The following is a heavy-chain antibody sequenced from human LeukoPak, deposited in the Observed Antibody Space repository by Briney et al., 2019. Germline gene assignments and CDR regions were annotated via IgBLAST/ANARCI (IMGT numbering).Heavy chain of an antibody. CDR1: GFTFSSYG. CDR2: ISYDGSNK. CDR3: AKDFRGEPHP. J-gene: IGHJ5*02. Sequence: GGSLRLSCAASGFTFSSYGMHWVRQAPGKGLEWVAVISYDGSNKYYADSVKGRFTISRDNSKNTLYLQMNSLRAEDTAVYYCAKDFRGEPHPWGQGTLVTVSS. D-gene: IGHD3-3*01. V-gene: IGHV3-30*18.